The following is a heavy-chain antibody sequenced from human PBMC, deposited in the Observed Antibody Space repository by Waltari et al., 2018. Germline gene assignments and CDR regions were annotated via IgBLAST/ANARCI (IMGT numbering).Heavy chain of an antibody. CDR2: IEVDGSHQ. CDR1: GFSFNKYW. CDR3: AREDTNSNGMDV. V-gene: IGHV3-7*01. D-gene: IGHD2-8*01. Sequence: EVQLVQSGGGLVQSGGSLRLSCAASGFSFNKYWMSWVRQAPGKGLEWLANIEVDGSHQNYVDSVKGRFTISRDDAKNSLFLQMNSLRVEDTAVYYCAREDTNSNGMDVWGQGTTVTVSS. J-gene: IGHJ6*02.